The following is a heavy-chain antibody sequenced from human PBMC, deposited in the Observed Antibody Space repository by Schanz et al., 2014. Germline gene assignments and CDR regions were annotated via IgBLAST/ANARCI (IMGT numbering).Heavy chain of an antibody. J-gene: IGHJ4*02. V-gene: IGHV3-23*01. CDR2: ISASGGTT. CDR1: GFAFSSYG. D-gene: IGHD1-26*01. Sequence: EVQLLESGGGLVQPGGSLRLSCLASGFAFSSYGMNWLRQAPGKGLEWVSAISASGGTTYYADSVRGRFTMSRDNSKNTLFLQMNSLRAEDTAVYYCARDHTTESYYSAGPPIDYWGQGTLLTVSS. CDR3: ARDHTTESYYSAGPPIDY.